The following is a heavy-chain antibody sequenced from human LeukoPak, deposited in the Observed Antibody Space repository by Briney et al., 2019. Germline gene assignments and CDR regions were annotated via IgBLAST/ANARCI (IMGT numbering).Heavy chain of an antibody. V-gene: IGHV4-59*02. D-gene: IGHD3-22*01. CDR3: AGAAYDSSGYYLPRMYYFDY. CDR1: GVSVSSYY. Sequence: PSETLSLTCTVSGVSVSSYYWSWIRQPPGKGLEWIGYIYYSGSTNYNPSLKSRVTISVDTSKDQFSLKLSSVTAADTAVYYCAGAAYDSSGYYLPRMYYFDYWGQGTLVTVSS. J-gene: IGHJ4*02. CDR2: IYYSGST.